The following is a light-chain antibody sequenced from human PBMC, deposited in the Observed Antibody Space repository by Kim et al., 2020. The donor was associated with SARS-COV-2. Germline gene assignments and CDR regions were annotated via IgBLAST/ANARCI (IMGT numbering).Light chain of an antibody. J-gene: IGKJ2*01. CDR1: QSVTTK. Sequence: SVSPGEGATLSCRATQSVTTKLAWYQHKPGQAPRLLIYGASTRATGVPARFSGSGSGTEFTLSISSLQSEDFAVYYCQQYSDWPQFGQGTKLEI. CDR2: GAS. CDR3: QQYSDWPQ. V-gene: IGKV3-15*01.